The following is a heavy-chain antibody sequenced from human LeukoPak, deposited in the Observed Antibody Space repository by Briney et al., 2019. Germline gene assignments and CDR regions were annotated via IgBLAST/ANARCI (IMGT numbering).Heavy chain of an antibody. V-gene: IGHV3-30*02. CDR3: AKSGGVTTTLGY. CDR1: GFTFSNAW. Sequence: GGSLRLSCAASGFTFSNAWMSWVRQAPGKGLEWVAFIRYDGSNKYYADSVKGRFTISRDNSKNTLYLQMNSLRAEDTAVYYCAKSGGVTTTLGYWGQGTLVTVSS. CDR2: IRYDGSNK. J-gene: IGHJ4*02. D-gene: IGHD5-12*01.